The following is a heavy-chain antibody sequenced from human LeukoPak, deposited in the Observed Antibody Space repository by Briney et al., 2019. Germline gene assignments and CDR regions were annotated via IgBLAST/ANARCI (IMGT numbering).Heavy chain of an antibody. J-gene: IGHJ5*02. V-gene: IGHV1-69*04. CDR3: AREFKQSNWNDGHWFDP. CDR2: ISPFFDIA. D-gene: IGHD1-20*01. Sequence: SVKVSCKASGATFSTYGLSWVRQAPGQGLEWMGRISPFFDIANYAQKFQGRVTITADKSTGTVYMELSSLRSEDTAIYYCAREFKQSNWNDGHWFDPWGQGTLVTVSS. CDR1: GATFSTYG.